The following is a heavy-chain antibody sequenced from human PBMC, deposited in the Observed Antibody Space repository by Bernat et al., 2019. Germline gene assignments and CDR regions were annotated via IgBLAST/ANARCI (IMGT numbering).Heavy chain of an antibody. D-gene: IGHD3-10*01. J-gene: IGHJ4*02. CDR1: GLTVSSNY. V-gene: IGHV3-53*02. CDR2: LYSGGAR. CDR3: ASFYGSGSYYVDY. Sequence: EVQLVETGGGLIQPGGSLRLSCAASGLTVSSNYMSWVRQTSGKGLEWVSVLYSGGARYYADSVKGRFTICRDNSKNTLYLQMNSLRAEDTAVYYCASFYGSGSYYVDYRGQGTLVTVSS.